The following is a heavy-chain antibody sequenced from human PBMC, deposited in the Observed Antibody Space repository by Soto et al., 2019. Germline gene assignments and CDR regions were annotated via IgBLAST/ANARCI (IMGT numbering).Heavy chain of an antibody. J-gene: IGHJ4*02. Sequence: PSETLSLTCAVYGGSFSGYYWSWIRQPPGKGLEWIGEINHSGSTNYNPSLKSRVTISVDTSKNQFSLKLSSVTAADTAVYYCARVGSSGYSYGSASYGYWGQGTLVTVSS. D-gene: IGHD5-18*01. CDR3: ARVGSSGYSYGSASYGY. CDR2: INHSGST. CDR1: GGSFSGYY. V-gene: IGHV4-34*01.